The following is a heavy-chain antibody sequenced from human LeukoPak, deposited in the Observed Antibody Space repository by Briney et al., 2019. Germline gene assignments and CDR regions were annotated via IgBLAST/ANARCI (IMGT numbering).Heavy chain of an antibody. Sequence: GESLKISCKGSGYSFTSYWIGWVRQMPGKGLEWMGIIYPGDSDTRYSPSFQGQVTISADKSTSTAYLQWSSLKASDTAMYYCARLGPSGQEIGYPLYYFDYWGQGTLVTVSS. CDR2: IYPGDSDT. CDR1: GYSFTSYW. V-gene: IGHV5-51*01. D-gene: IGHD5-18*01. J-gene: IGHJ4*02. CDR3: ARLGPSGQEIGYPLYYFDY.